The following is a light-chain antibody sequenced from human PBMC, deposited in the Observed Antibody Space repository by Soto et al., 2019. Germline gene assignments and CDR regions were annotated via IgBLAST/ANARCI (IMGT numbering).Light chain of an antibody. Sequence: DIQMTQSPSSLSASVGDSVTITCQASQDITKSLNWYQQKAGKAPKLLIYSASNLETGVPSRFSGRGSGTDFTFTISNLQPEDTAVYYCQQYGSSPITFGQGTRLEIK. V-gene: IGKV1-33*01. J-gene: IGKJ5*01. CDR2: SAS. CDR3: QQYGSSPIT. CDR1: QDITKS.